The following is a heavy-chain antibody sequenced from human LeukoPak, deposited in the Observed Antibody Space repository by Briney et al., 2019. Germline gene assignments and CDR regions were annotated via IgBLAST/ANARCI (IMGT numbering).Heavy chain of an antibody. V-gene: IGHV1-46*01. D-gene: IGHD4-17*01. J-gene: IGHJ4*02. CDR1: GYTLTELS. CDR2: INPSGGST. CDR3: ARDHDYGDFVPRYLFDY. Sequence: ASVKVSCKVSGYTLTELSMHWVRQAPGQGLEWMGIINPSGGSTSYAQKFQGRVTMTRDTSTSTVYMELSSLRSEDTAVYYCARDHDYGDFVPRYLFDYWGQGTLVTVSS.